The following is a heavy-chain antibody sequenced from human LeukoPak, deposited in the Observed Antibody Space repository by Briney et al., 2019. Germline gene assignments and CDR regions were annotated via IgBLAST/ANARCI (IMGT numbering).Heavy chain of an antibody. V-gene: IGHV3-48*01. D-gene: IGHD6-13*01. CDR1: GFTFSSYS. J-gene: IGHJ4*02. Sequence: GGSLRLSCAASGFTFSSYSMTWARQAPGKGLEWVSYISRSSSIIYYADSVKGRFTISRDNAKNSLSLQMNSLRVEDTAVYYCARDMGITGADDCWGQGTLVIVSS. CDR2: ISRSSSII. CDR3: ARDMGITGADDC.